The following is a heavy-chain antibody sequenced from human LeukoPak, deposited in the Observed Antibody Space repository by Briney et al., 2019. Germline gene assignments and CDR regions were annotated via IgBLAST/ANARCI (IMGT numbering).Heavy chain of an antibody. V-gene: IGHV4-59*08. D-gene: IGHD3-22*01. CDR2: IYYSGST. Sequence: KASETLSLTCTVSGSSISSYYWSWIRQPPGKGLEWIGYIYYSGSTNYNPSLKSRVTISVDTSKNQFSLKLSSVTAADTAVYYCARLPYYYDSSGYYYYYGMDVWGQGTTVTVSS. J-gene: IGHJ6*02. CDR1: GSSISSYY. CDR3: ARLPYYYDSSGYYYYYGMDV.